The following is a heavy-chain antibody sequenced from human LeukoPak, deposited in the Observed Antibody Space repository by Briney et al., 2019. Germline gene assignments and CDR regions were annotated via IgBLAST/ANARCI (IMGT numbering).Heavy chain of an antibody. CDR3: ARGRLRVAVAGTRYFDL. J-gene: IGHJ2*01. V-gene: IGHV4-34*01. Sequence: SETLSLTCAVYGGSFSGYYWSWIRQPPGKGLEWIGEINHSGSTNYNPSLKSRVTISVDTSKNQFSLKLNSVTAADTAVYYRARGRLRVAVAGTRYFDLWGRGTLVTVSS. D-gene: IGHD6-19*01. CDR1: GGSFSGYY. CDR2: INHSGST.